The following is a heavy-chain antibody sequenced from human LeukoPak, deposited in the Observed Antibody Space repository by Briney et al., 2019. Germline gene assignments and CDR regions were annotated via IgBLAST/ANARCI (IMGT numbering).Heavy chain of an antibody. J-gene: IGHJ4*02. D-gene: IGHD2/OR15-2a*01. CDR3: ARSVLPPYYFDY. CDR1: GGSISSYY. Sequence: KPSETLSLTCTVSGGSISSYYWSWIRQPPGKGLEWIGYIYYSGSTNYNPSLKSRVTISVDTSKNQFSLKLSSVTAADTAVYYCARSVLPPYYFDYWGREPWSPSPQ. V-gene: IGHV4-59*01. CDR2: IYYSGST.